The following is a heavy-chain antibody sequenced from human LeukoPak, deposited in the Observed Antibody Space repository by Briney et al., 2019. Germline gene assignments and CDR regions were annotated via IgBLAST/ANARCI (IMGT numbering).Heavy chain of an antibody. D-gene: IGHD5-12*01. CDR1: GGSISTYY. CDR3: ARGGGYASPIGY. CDR2: IYHSGST. V-gene: IGHV4-59*01. J-gene: IGHJ4*02. Sequence: LETLSLTCTLSGGSISTYYWSWIRQPPGKGLEWIGYIYHSGSTNYNPSLKSRVAISVDTSKNQFSLRLSSVTAADTAVYYCARGGGYASPIGYWGQGALVTVSS.